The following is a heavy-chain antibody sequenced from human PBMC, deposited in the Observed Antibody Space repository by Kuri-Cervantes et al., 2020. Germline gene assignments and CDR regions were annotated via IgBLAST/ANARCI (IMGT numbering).Heavy chain of an antibody. CDR3: ARDSEGAVAQWYFDL. CDR2: IYYSGST. Sequence: SQTLSLTCAVYGGSFSGYYWSWIRQPPGKGLEWIGYIYYSGSTNYNPSLKSRVTISVDTSKNQFSLKLSSVTAADTAVYYCARDSEGAVAQWYFDLWGRGTLVTVSS. CDR1: GGSFSGYY. V-gene: IGHV4-59*01. J-gene: IGHJ2*01. D-gene: IGHD6-19*01.